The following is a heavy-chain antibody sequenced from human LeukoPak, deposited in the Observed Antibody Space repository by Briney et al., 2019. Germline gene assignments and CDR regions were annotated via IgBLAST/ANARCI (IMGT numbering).Heavy chain of an antibody. CDR3: ARVNIEQQLVFTQ. D-gene: IGHD6-13*01. V-gene: IGHV4-39*07. J-gene: IGHJ4*02. Sequence: SETLSLTCTVSGGSISSSSYYWGWIRQPPGKGLEWIGSIYYSGSTYYNPSLKSRVTISVDTSKNQFSLKLSSVTAADMAVYYCARVNIEQQLVFTQWGQGTLVTVSS. CDR2: IYYSGST. CDR1: GGSISSSSYY.